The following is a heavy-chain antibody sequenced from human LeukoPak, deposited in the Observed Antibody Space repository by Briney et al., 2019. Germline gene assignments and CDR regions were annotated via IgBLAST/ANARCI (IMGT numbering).Heavy chain of an antibody. D-gene: IGHD3-10*01. CDR2: IYYSGST. CDR1: GGSVSSGSYY. Sequence: PSETLSLTCTVSGGSVSSGSYYWSWIRQPPGKGLEWIGYIYYSGSTNYNPSLKSRVTISVDTSKNQFSLKLSSVTAADTAVYYCARAPYYGSGSHGDYWGQGTLVTVSS. V-gene: IGHV4-61*01. CDR3: ARAPYYGSGSHGDY. J-gene: IGHJ4*02.